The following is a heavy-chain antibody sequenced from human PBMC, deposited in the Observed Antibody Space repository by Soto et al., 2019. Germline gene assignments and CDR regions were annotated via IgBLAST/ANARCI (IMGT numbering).Heavy chain of an antibody. CDR2: TLYRSSKWYN. V-gene: IGHV6-1*01. CDR1: GDSVSSNSAA. CDR3: ARDAAPTLNYPHGMDV. Sequence: PSQTLSLTCAISGDSVSSNSAAWNWIRQSPSRGLEWLGRTLYRSSKWYNEYAVSVKSRMTINPDTSKNQFSLQLNSVTPEDTAVYYCARDAAPTLNYPHGMDVWGQGTAVTVSS. J-gene: IGHJ6*02. D-gene: IGHD1-7*01.